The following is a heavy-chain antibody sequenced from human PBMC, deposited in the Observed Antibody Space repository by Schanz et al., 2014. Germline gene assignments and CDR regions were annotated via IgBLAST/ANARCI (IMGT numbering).Heavy chain of an antibody. D-gene: IGHD2-2*01. CDR1: GGSFSGYY. Sequence: QVQLQQWGAGLLKPSETLSLTCAVSGGSFSGYYWSWIRQPPDTGLEWIGEINQSGDTNYNPSLKSRVTIPVDTSNNQFPLKLGSVTAADTAVYYCARLYCSTPGCYVSPNGFAKDYWGQGTLVTVSS. J-gene: IGHJ4*02. CDR2: INQSGDT. CDR3: ARLYCSTPGCYVSPNGFAKDY. V-gene: IGHV4-34*01.